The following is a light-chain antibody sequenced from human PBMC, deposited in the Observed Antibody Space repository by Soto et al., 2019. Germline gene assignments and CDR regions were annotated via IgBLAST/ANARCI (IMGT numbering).Light chain of an antibody. CDR3: SLYTSENTYV. CDR1: SSDVGSYDY. V-gene: IGLV2-18*01. CDR2: EAS. Sequence: QSALTQPPSASGSPGQSVTISCTGTSSDVGSYDYVSWYQQHPGKAPKLIIYEASNRPSGVPDRFSGSKSGNTASLTISGLQAADEADYYCSLYTSENTYVFGTGTKVTVL. J-gene: IGLJ1*01.